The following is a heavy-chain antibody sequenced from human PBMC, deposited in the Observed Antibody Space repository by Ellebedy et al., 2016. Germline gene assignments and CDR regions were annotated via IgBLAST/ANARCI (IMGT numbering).Heavy chain of an antibody. CDR3: ARAGGGGESTGFAP. CDR1: GGSISDYY. Sequence: SETLSLTCTVSGGSISDYYWSWIRQPPGKGLAWIGYMNNFGSAAYNPSLKSRVTISIDSSRNQFSLKLTSVTAPDTAVYYCARAGGGGESTGFAPWGQGTLVNVSS. V-gene: IGHV4-59*01. D-gene: IGHD2-21*01. CDR2: MNNFGSA. J-gene: IGHJ5*02.